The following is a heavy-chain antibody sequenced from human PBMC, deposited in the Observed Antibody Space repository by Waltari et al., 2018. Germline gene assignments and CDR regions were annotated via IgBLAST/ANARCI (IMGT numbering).Heavy chain of an antibody. CDR3: ARLEVMATGKYYFDY. D-gene: IGHD2-21*01. CDR2: IYPGDADS. J-gene: IGHJ4*02. V-gene: IGHV5-51*01. Sequence: EVQLVQSGAEVKKPGESLKISCKGSGYSFNSYWIGWVRQMPGKGLEWMVIIYPGDADSRYSPPFQGQVTISVDKSINTAYLQWNNLKTSDSAIYYCARLEVMATGKYYFDYWGQGTLVTVSS. CDR1: GYSFNSYW.